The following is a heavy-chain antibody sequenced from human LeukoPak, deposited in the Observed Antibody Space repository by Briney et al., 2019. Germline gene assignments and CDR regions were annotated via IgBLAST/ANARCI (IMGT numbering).Heavy chain of an antibody. CDR3: ARLDIVVVPAATPQSYYYYYYMDV. J-gene: IGHJ6*03. CDR1: GYSFTSYW. Sequence: GESLKISCKGSGYSFTSYWIGWVRQMPGKGLEWMGIIYPGDSDTRYSPSFQGQVTISADKSISTAYLQWSSLKASDTAMYYRARLDIVVVPAATPQSYYYYYYMDVWGKGTTVTVSS. CDR2: IYPGDSDT. D-gene: IGHD2-2*02. V-gene: IGHV5-51*01.